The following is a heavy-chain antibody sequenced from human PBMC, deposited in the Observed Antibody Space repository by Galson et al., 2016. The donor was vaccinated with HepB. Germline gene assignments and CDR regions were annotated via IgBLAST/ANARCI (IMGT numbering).Heavy chain of an antibody. CDR2: INPSGGSP. J-gene: IGHJ4*02. Sequence: SVKVSCKASGYTFTTYNIHWVRLAPGQGLEWMGIINPSGGSPNYAQKFQGRVTLTSDTSTSTVYMQLGSLRSDDTAVYYCIRGDGFWAGWTYWGQGTLVTVSS. V-gene: IGHV1-46*03. CDR3: IRGDGFWAGWTY. D-gene: IGHD3/OR15-3a*01. CDR1: GYTFTTYN.